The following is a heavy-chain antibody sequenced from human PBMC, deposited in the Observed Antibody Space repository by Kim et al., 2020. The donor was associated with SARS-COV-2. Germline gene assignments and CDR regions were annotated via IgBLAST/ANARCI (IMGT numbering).Heavy chain of an antibody. CDR3: ARDSGDGYTTDY. V-gene: IGHV3-21*01. Sequence: GGSLRLSCAASGFTFSSYSMNWVRQAPGKGLEWVSSISSSSSYIYYADSVKGRFTISRDNAKNSLYLQMNSLRAEDTAVYYCARDSGDGYTTDYWGQGTLVTVSS. CDR2: ISSSSSYI. D-gene: IGHD5-12*01. J-gene: IGHJ4*02. CDR1: GFTFSSYS.